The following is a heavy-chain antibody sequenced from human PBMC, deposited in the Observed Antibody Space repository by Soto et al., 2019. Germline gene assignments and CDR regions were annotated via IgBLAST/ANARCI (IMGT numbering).Heavy chain of an antibody. J-gene: IGHJ4*02. CDR1: WFTFCSYP. CDR3: VKGEYYYDSSGYYPFDY. Sequence: PGGSPRLSRSSPWFTFCSYPLSLVPPAPEKGVEWGSAISGRGEKTYYADSVKGRFTISRDNSKNSVYLQMSSLRVEDTAVYYCVKGEYYYDSSGYYPFDYWGQGTLVTVSS. V-gene: IGHV3-23*01. D-gene: IGHD3-22*01. CDR2: ISGRGEKT.